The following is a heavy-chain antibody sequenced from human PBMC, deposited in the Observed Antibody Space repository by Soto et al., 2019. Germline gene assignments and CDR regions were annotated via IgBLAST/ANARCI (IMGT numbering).Heavy chain of an antibody. CDR3: ARLRVYSGYDYGMDV. D-gene: IGHD5-12*01. V-gene: IGHV3-21*01. Sequence: PGWSLRLSCAASGFTFSSYSMTWVRQAPGKGLEWVSSISSSSSYIYYADSVKGRFTISRDNAKNSLYLQMSSLRAEDTAVYYCARLRVYSGYDYGMDVWGQGTTVTVSS. CDR2: ISSSSSYI. J-gene: IGHJ6*02. CDR1: GFTFSSYS.